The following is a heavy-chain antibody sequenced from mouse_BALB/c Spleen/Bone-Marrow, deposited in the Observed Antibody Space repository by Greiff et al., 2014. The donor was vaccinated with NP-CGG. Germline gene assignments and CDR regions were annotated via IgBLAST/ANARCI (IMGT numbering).Heavy chain of an antibody. CDR2: INPYNDDT. V-gene: IGHV1-14*01. CDR3: ARSYGSPFDY. D-gene: IGHD1-1*01. CDR1: GYTFTSYI. J-gene: IGHJ2*01. Sequence: EVKLMESGPELVKPGASVKMSCKASGYTFTSYIMHWVKQKPGQGLEWIGYINPYNDDTKYNEKFKGKATLISDKSSSTAYMELSSLTSEDSAVYYCARSYGSPFDYWGQGTTLTVSS.